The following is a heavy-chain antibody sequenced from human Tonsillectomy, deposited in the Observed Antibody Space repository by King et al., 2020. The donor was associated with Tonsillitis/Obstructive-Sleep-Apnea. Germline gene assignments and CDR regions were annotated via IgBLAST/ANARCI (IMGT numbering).Heavy chain of an antibody. CDR1: GFTFSSYA. D-gene: IGHD3-22*01. Sequence: VQLVESGGGVVQPGRSLRLSCAASGFTFSSYAMHWVRQAPGKGLEWVAVISYDGSNQYYADSVKGRFTISRDNSKNTLYLQMNSLRAEDTAVYYCARGPLYDCSGYYYKDYYYYYMDVGRKGTTVTVS. CDR2: ISYDGSNQ. J-gene: IGHJ6*03. V-gene: IGHV3-30*04. CDR3: ARGPLYDCSGYYYKDYYYYYMDV.